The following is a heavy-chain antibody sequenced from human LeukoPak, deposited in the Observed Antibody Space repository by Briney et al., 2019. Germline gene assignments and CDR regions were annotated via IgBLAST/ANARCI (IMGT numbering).Heavy chain of an antibody. V-gene: IGHV3-30-3*01. Sequence: GGSLRLSCAASGFTFSNYVMHWVRQAPGKGLEWVAVISYDGSNKYYAGSVKGRFTISRDNSKNTLYLQMNSLRAEDTAVYYCAREGGYSHAFDYWGQGTLVTVSS. CDR3: AREGGYSHAFDY. CDR1: GFTFSNYV. CDR2: ISYDGSNK. D-gene: IGHD3-22*01. J-gene: IGHJ4*02.